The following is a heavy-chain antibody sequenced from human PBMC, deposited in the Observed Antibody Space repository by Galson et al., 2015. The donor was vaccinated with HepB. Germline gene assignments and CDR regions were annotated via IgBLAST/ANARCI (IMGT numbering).Heavy chain of an antibody. Sequence: SLRLSCAASGFTFSSYAMSWVRQAPGKGLEWVSAIGSDGSSTFYADSVKGRSTIPRDTSGNTLYLPMNSLRAEDTAIYYCAKDLGVRGEYYYYGMDVWGQGTTVTVSS. D-gene: IGHD3-10*01. V-gene: IGHV3-23*01. J-gene: IGHJ6*02. CDR2: IGSDGSST. CDR1: GFTFSSYA. CDR3: AKDLGVRGEYYYYGMDV.